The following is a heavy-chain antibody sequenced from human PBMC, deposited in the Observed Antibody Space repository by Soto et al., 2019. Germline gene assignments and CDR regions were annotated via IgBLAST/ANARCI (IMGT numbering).Heavy chain of an antibody. CDR2: INPISGGA. J-gene: IGHJ3*02. Sequence: XSVKVACKASGYPFTGYYMHWVRQAPGQGLEWMGWINPISGGANYAQKFQCRVTMTRDTSISTDYMELSRLRSDDTAVYYCAPNLPVTIPDAFDICAQGTMVTVSS. CDR3: APNLPVTIPDAFDI. CDR1: GYPFTGYY. D-gene: IGHD3-3*01. V-gene: IGHV1-2*02.